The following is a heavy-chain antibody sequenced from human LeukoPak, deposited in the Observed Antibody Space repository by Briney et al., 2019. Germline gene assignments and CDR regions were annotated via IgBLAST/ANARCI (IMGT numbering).Heavy chain of an antibody. CDR2: INHSGST. CDR3: ARGGGYSYGFPFDY. D-gene: IGHD5-18*01. CDR1: GGSFSVYY. J-gene: IGHJ4*02. V-gene: IGHV4-34*01. Sequence: SETLSLTCAVYGGSFSVYYWSWLRQPPGKGLEWIGEINHSGSTNYNPSLKSRVTISVDTSKNQFSLKLSSVTAADTPVYYCARGGGYSYGFPFDYWGQGTLVTVSS.